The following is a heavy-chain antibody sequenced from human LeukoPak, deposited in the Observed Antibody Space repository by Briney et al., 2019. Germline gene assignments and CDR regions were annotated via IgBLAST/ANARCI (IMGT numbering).Heavy chain of an antibody. J-gene: IGHJ4*02. Sequence: GASVKVSCKASGYTFTGYYMHWVRQAPGQGPEWMGWINPNSGGTKYAQKFQDRVTMTRDTSISTAYMELSRLRSDDTAVYYCARGVDTDYFDYWGQGTLVTVSS. D-gene: IGHD2-2*02. V-gene: IGHV1-2*02. CDR2: INPNSGGT. CDR3: ARGVDTDYFDY. CDR1: GYTFTGYY.